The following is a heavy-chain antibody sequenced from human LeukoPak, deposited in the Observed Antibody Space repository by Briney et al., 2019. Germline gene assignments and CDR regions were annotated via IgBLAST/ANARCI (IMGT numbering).Heavy chain of an antibody. V-gene: IGHV4-34*01. Sequence: KPSETLSLTCAVSGWPFSGYFWSWIRQSSGKGLEWIGKIHNSGTTNYNPSLNSRVTISEDTSKNQFYQNLSSMTAADTAVYYCARRYYYNLGSFPFDFWGQGTLVTVFS. D-gene: IGHD3-10*01. CDR1: GWPFSGYF. CDR3: ARRYYYNLGSFPFDF. J-gene: IGHJ4*02. CDR2: IHNSGTT.